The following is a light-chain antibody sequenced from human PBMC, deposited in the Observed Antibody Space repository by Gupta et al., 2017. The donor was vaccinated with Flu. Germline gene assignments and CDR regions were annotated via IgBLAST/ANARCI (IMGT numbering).Light chain of an antibody. CDR2: AAS. CDR3: QQSYSTPPWYT. V-gene: IGKV1-39*01. J-gene: IGKJ2*01. Sequence: DIQMTQSPSSLSASVGDRVTITCRASQSISSYLNWYQQKPGKAPKLLIYAASSLQSGVPSRFSGSGPGTDFTLTISSLQPEDFATYYCQQSYSTPPWYTFGQGTKLEIK. CDR1: QSISSY.